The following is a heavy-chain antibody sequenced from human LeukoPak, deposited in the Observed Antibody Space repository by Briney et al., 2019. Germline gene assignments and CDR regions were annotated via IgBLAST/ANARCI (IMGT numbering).Heavy chain of an antibody. CDR3: ARDGYYGSGHRYYFDY. CDR2: INPNSGGT. CDR1: GYTFTGYY. V-gene: IGHV1-2*02. D-gene: IGHD3-10*01. Sequence: ASVKVSCKASGYTFTGYYMHWVRQAPGQGLEWMGWINPNSGGTNYAQKFRGRVTMTRDTSISTAYMELSRLRSDDTAVYYCARDGYYGSGHRYYFDYWGQGTLVTVSS. J-gene: IGHJ4*02.